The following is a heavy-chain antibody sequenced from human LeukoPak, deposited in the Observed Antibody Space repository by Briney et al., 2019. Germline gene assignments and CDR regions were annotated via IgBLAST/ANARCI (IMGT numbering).Heavy chain of an antibody. CDR1: GFTFSDYY. D-gene: IGHD1-26*01. CDR2: ISSSGSTI. CDR3: ARDDKLVVGARPFDY. Sequence: PGGSLRLSCAASGFTFSDYYMSWIRQAPGKGLEWVSYISSSGSTIYYADSVKGRFTISRDNAKNSLYLQMNSLRAEDTAVYYCARDDKLVVGARPFDYWGQGTLVTVSS. J-gene: IGHJ4*02. V-gene: IGHV3-11*01.